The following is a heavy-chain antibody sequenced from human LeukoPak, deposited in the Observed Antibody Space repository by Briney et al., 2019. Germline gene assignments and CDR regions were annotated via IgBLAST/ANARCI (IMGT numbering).Heavy chain of an antibody. CDR2: ISSSSSTI. CDR1: GFTFSSYS. V-gene: IGHV3-48*02. D-gene: IGHD1-26*01. J-gene: IGHJ6*02. Sequence: PGGSLSLSCAASGFTFSSYSMNWVRQAPGKGPEWVSYISSSSSTIYYADSVKGRFTISRDNAKNSLYLQMNSLRDEDTAVYYCARDHPFRAGAGYYGMDVWGQGTTVTVSS. CDR3: ARDHPFRAGAGYYGMDV.